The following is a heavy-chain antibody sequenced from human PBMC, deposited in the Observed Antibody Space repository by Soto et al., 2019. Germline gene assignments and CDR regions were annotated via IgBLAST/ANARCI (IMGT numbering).Heavy chain of an antibody. CDR2: IYYSGNT. CDR3: ARFPSRAHYFAMAV. CDR1: GGSINSGGYY. J-gene: IGHJ6*02. Sequence: QVQLQESGPGQVTPSQTLSLTCTVSGGSINSGGYYWTWIRQHPERGLECIGYIYYSGNTYYNPSLKSRLIISLDTSKNQFSLNLNSVTAADTAVYYCARFPSRAHYFAMAVWGQGNAVTVSS. V-gene: IGHV4-31*03. D-gene: IGHD2-2*01.